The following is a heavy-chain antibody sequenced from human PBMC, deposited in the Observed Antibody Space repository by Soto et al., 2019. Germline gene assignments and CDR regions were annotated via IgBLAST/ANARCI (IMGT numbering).Heavy chain of an antibody. Sequence: GWSLRLSCASSVFTFISYAMSWVRQAPGKGLEWVSAISGSGGSTYYADSVKGRFTISRDNSKNTLYLQMNSLRAEDTAVYYCAKDPYDYVWGSYRRPVFDYWGQGTLVTVSS. CDR2: ISGSGGST. V-gene: IGHV3-23*01. D-gene: IGHD3-16*02. CDR1: VFTFISYA. CDR3: AKDPYDYVWGSYRRPVFDY. J-gene: IGHJ4*02.